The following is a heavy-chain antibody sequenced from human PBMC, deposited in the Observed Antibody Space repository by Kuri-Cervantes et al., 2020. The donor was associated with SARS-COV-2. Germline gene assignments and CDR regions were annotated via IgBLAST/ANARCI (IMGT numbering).Heavy chain of an antibody. CDR1: GFTFSSYG. V-gene: IGHV3-30*18. D-gene: IGHD3-22*01. CDR2: ISYDGSNK. Sequence: GGSLRLSCAASGFTFSSYGMHWVRQAPGKGLEWVAVISYDGSNKYYADSVKGQFTISRDNSKNTLYLQMNSLRAEDTAVYYCAKTWLSYYDSSGYPPYWGQGTLVTVSS. J-gene: IGHJ4*02. CDR3: AKTWLSYYDSSGYPPY.